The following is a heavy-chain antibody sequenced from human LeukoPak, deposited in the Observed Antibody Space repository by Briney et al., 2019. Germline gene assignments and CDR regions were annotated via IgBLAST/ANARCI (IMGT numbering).Heavy chain of an antibody. D-gene: IGHD2-15*01. CDR1: GFTLSSYA. CDR2: ISVSGNT. V-gene: IGHV3-23*01. CDR3: AKAPVTTCSGAYCYPFDY. J-gene: IGHJ4*02. Sequence: GGSLRLSCAASGFTLSSYAMSWVRQGPGKGLEWVSAISVSGNTYHADSVKGRFTISRDSYKNTLYLQMNSLRAEDPAVYYCAKAPVTTCSGAYCYPFDYWGQGTLVTVSS.